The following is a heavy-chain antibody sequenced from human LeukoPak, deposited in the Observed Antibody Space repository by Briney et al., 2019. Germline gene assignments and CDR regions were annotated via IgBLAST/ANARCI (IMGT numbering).Heavy chain of an antibody. CDR3: AREFYSHQDIDS. CDR1: GFTFGTYS. J-gene: IGHJ4*02. V-gene: IGHV3-21*01. D-gene: IGHD4-11*01. Sequence: GGSLRLCCAASGFTFGTYSMNWVRQAPGKGLEWVSSINSRGTDVYYADSVKGRFTMSRDNAKDSLHLQMNSLRAEDTALYYCAREFYSHQDIDSWGQGTLVTVSS. CDR2: INSRGTDV.